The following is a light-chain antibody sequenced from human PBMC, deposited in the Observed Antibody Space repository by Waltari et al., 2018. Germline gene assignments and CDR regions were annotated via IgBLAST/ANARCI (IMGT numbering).Light chain of an antibody. CDR1: SSAGGTYDY. V-gene: IGLV2-14*03. CDR3: SSYTTSSTVYV. J-gene: IGLJ1*01. CDR2: DVT. Sequence: QSALTQPASVSGSPGQSINISCTGTSSAGGTYDYVSWYQQHPGNAPILMIYDVTKRPSGIANRFSGSKSGNTASLTISGLQAEDEADYYCSSYTTSSTVYVFGTGTKLTVL.